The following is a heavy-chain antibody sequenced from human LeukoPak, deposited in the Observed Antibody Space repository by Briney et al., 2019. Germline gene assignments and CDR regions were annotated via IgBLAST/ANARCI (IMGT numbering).Heavy chain of an antibody. CDR1: GFTFSRHG. CDR3: ARVRRGYSYGSD. Sequence: GGSLRLSCAASGFTFSRHGMNWVRQAPGKGLEWVANIKQDGSEKYYVDSVKGRFTISRDNANNSLYLQMNSLRAEDTAVYYCARVRRGYSYGSDWGQGTLVTVSS. J-gene: IGHJ4*02. D-gene: IGHD5-18*01. CDR2: IKQDGSEK. V-gene: IGHV3-7*01.